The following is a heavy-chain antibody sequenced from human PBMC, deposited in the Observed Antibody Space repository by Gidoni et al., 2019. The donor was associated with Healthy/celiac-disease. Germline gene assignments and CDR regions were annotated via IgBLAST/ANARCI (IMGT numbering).Heavy chain of an antibody. V-gene: IGHV1-8*01. J-gene: IGHJ3*02. CDR2: NPNSGNT. Sequence: NPNSGNTGYAQKFQGRVTMTRNTSISTAYMELSSLRSEDTAVYYCARAFLLYYDFGSGYYHDAFDIWGQGTMVTVSS. D-gene: IGHD3-3*01. CDR3: ARAFLLYYDFGSGYYHDAFDI.